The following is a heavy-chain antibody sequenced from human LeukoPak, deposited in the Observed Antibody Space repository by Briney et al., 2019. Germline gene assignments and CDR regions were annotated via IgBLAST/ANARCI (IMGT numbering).Heavy chain of an antibody. CDR1: GYTFTSYA. CDR2: INAGNGNT. J-gene: IGHJ5*02. V-gene: IGHV1-3*03. D-gene: IGHD3-22*01. Sequence: ASVKVSCKASGYTFTSYAMHWVRQAPGQRLEWMGWINAGNGNTKYSQEFQGRVTITRDTSASTAYMELSSLRSEDTAVYYCARAGSSGYYSPLNWFDPWGQGTLVTVSS. CDR3: ARAGSSGYYSPLNWFDP.